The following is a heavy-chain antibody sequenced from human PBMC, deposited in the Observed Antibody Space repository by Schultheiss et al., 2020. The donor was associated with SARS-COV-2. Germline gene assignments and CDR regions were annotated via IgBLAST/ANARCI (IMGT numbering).Heavy chain of an antibody. CDR2: IYHSGST. CDR1: GGSFSGYY. J-gene: IGHJ4*02. Sequence: LSLTCAVYGGSFSGYYWGWIRQPPGKGLEWIGSIYHSGSTYYNPSLKSRVTISVDTSKNQFSLKLSSVTAADTAVYYCARGQRYDFWSGYYTRQLDYWGQGTLVTVSS. V-gene: IGHV4-34*01. D-gene: IGHD3-3*01. CDR3: ARGQRYDFWSGYYTRQLDY.